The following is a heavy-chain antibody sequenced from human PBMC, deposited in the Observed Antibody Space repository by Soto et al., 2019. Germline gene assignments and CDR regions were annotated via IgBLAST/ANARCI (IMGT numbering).Heavy chain of an antibody. J-gene: IGHJ5*02. CDR3: ARGQGYFDWLLPNGWFDP. Sequence: SETLSLTCAVYGGSFSGYYWSWIRQPPGKGLEWTGEINHSGNTNYNPSLKSRVTISVDTSKNQFSLKLSSVTAADTAVYYCARGQGYFDWLLPNGWFDPWGQGTLVTVSS. CDR2: INHSGNT. D-gene: IGHD3-9*01. CDR1: GGSFSGYY. V-gene: IGHV4-34*01.